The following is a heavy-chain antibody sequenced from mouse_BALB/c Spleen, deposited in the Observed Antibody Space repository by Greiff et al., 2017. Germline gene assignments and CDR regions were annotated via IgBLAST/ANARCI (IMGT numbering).Heavy chain of an antibody. CDR1: GFTFSSYA. CDR2: ISSGGSYT. CDR3: ARHEDYYGYFDY. D-gene: IGHD1-1*01. Sequence: EVMLVESGGGLVKPGGSLKLSCAASGFTFSSYAMSWVRQTPEKRLEWVATISSGGSYTYYPDSVKGRFTISRDNAKNTLYLQMSSLRSEDTAMYYCARHEDYYGYFDYWGQGTTLTVSS. J-gene: IGHJ2*01. V-gene: IGHV5-9-3*01.